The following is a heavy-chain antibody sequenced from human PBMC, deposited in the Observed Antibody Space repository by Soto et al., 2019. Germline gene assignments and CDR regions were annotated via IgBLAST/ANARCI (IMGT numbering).Heavy chain of an antibody. CDR2: INPNSGGT. V-gene: IGHV1-2*04. CDR3: ARGPPVYARLGAWFDP. D-gene: IGHD2-8*01. Sequence: QVQLVQSGAEVKKPGASVKVSCKASGYTFTGYYMHWVRQAPGQGLEWMGWINPNSGGTNYAQKFKGWVTRTRDTSISTAYMELSRLRSDDTAVYYCARGPPVYARLGAWFDPWGQGTLVTVSS. CDR1: GYTFTGYY. J-gene: IGHJ5*02.